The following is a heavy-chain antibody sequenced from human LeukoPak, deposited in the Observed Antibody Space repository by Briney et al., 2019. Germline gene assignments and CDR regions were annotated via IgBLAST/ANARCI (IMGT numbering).Heavy chain of an antibody. D-gene: IGHD3-10*01. Sequence: ASVKVSCKASGYTFTSYGISWVRQAPGRGLEWMGWISAYNGNTNYAQKLQGRVTMTTDTSTSTAYMELRSLRSDDTAVYYCARDRRSHYYGSGSYYPDVFDIWGQGTMVTVSS. V-gene: IGHV1-18*01. CDR2: ISAYNGNT. J-gene: IGHJ3*02. CDR1: GYTFTSYG. CDR3: ARDRRSHYYGSGSYYPDVFDI.